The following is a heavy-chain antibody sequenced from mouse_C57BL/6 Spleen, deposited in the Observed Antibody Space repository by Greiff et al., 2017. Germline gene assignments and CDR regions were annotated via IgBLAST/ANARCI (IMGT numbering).Heavy chain of an antibody. CDR1: GYTFTDYE. J-gene: IGHJ2*01. Sequence: QVQLKQSGAELVRPGASVTLSCKASGYTFTDYEMHWVKQTPVHGLEWIGAIDPETGGTAYNQKFKGKAILTADKSSSTAYMELRSLTSEDSAVYYCTRHLRWWGQGTTLTVSS. CDR3: TRHLRW. CDR2: IDPETGGT. V-gene: IGHV1-15*01.